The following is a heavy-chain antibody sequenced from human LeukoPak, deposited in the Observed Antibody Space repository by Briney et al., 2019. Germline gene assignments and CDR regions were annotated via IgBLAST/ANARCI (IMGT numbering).Heavy chain of an antibody. CDR1: GFTFSSYA. CDR3: AKLDGSELRFLEWLLFDY. D-gene: IGHD3-3*01. V-gene: IGHV3-23*01. J-gene: IGHJ4*02. Sequence: GGSLRLSCAASGFTFSSYAMSWVRQAPGKGLEWVSAISGSGGSTYYADSVKGRFTISRDNSKNTLYLQMNSLRAEDTAVYYCAKLDGSELRFLEWLLFDYWGQGTLVTVSS. CDR2: ISGSGGST.